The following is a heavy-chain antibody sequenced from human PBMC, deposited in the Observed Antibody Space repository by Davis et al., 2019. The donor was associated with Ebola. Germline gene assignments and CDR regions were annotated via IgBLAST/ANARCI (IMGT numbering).Heavy chain of an antibody. J-gene: IGHJ6*02. CDR2: INHSGST. CDR3: ARSKIFGVVTNYYYYYSMDV. Sequence: QTLSLTSALSGVSPSGYYWRWIRHPPGKGPEWLGEINHSGSTNYNPSLKSRVTISVDTSKNQFSLKLSSVTAADTAVYYCARSKIFGVVTNYYYYYSMDVWGQGTTVTVSS. D-gene: IGHD3-3*01. V-gene: IGHV4-34*01. CDR1: GVSPSGYY.